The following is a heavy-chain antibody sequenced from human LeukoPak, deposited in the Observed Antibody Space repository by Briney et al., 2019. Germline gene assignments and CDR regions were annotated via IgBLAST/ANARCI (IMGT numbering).Heavy chain of an antibody. CDR3: ARGRAYSSSWYEYWRRWFDP. CDR2: INHSGST. J-gene: IGHJ5*02. Sequence: SETLSLTCAVYGGSFSGCYWSWIRQPPGKGLEWIGEINHSGSTNYNPSLKSRVTISVDTSKNQFSLKLSSVTAADTAVYYCARGRAYSSSWYEYWRRWFDPWGQGTLVTVSS. V-gene: IGHV4-34*01. CDR1: GGSFSGCY. D-gene: IGHD6-13*01.